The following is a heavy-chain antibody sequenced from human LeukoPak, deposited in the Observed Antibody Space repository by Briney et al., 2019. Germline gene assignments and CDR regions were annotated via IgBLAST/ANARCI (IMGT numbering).Heavy chain of an antibody. CDR1: GGSISSSSYY. CDR2: IYYSGST. V-gene: IGHV4-39*07. D-gene: IGHD3-16*01. J-gene: IGHJ4*02. Sequence: SETLSLTCTVSGGSISSSSYYWGWIRQPPGKGLEWIGSIYYSGSTYYNPSLKSRVTISVDTSKNQFSLKLSSVTAADTAVYYCARGGIRSDYWGQGTLVTVSS. CDR3: ARGGIRSDY.